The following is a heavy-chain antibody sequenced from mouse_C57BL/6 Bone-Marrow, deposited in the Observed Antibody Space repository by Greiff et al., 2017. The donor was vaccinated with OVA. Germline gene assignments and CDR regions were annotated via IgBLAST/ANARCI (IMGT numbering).Heavy chain of an antibody. CDR2: ISDGGSYT. J-gene: IGHJ3*01. CDR3: ARGLYYDYDWFAY. Sequence: EVQLVESGGGLVKPGGSLKLSCAASGFTFSSYAMSWVRQTPEKRLEWVATISDGGSYTYYPDNVKGRFTISRDNAKNDLYLQMSHLKSEDTAMYYCARGLYYDYDWFAYWGQGTLVTVSA. D-gene: IGHD2-4*01. CDR1: GFTFSSYA. V-gene: IGHV5-4*01.